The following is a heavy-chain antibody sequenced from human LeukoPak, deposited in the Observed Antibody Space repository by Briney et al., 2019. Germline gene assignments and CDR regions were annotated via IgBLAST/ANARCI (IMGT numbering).Heavy chain of an antibody. CDR1: GFTVSSNY. CDR3: AREGQGALYI. CDR2: IYYGGST. J-gene: IGHJ3*02. V-gene: IGHV3-53*01. Sequence: GGSLRLSCAASGFTVSSNYMSWVRQAPGKGLEWVADIYYGGSTYYTYSVKGRFTISIDNSKNQLSLHMNNLTAAVTAVYCCAREGQGALYIWGPRKMGTVSS.